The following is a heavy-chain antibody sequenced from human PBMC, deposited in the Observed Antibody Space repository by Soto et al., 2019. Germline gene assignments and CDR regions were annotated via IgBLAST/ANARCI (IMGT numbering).Heavy chain of an antibody. CDR3: ARVRYYYDSSGQSNWFDP. J-gene: IGHJ5*02. Sequence: SETLSRTWTVSGGSISSGVYYWIWIRQHPGKVLEWIGYIYYSGSTYYNPSLKSRVTISVDTSKNQFSLKLSSVTAADTAVYYCARVRYYYDSSGQSNWFDPWGQGTLVTRLL. D-gene: IGHD3-22*01. CDR1: GGSISSGVYY. CDR2: IYYSGST. V-gene: IGHV4-31*02.